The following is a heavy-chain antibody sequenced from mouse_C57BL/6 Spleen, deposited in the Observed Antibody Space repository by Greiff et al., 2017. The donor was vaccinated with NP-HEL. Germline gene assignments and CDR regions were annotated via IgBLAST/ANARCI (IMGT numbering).Heavy chain of an antibody. CDR3: AREAGGSTYFDY. V-gene: IGHV3-6*01. CDR2: LRYDGSN. D-gene: IGHD1-1*02. CDR1: GYSFTSGYF. J-gene: IGHJ2*01. Sequence: ESGPGLVKPSQSLSLSCSVSGYSFTSGYFCNWIRQFPANLLLWLGFLRYDGSNNYNPSLKNRISITRDTSKNQFFLKLNSVTTEDTATYYCAREAGGSTYFDYGGQGTTLTVSS.